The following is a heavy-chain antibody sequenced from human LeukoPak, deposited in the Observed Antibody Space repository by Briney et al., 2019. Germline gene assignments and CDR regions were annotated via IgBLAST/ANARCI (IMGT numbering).Heavy chain of an antibody. CDR2: ISSSGGTI. D-gene: IGHD3-10*01. Sequence: GGSLRLSCAASGFSFSDYYMNWIRQAPGKGLEWISYISSSGGTIYYADSVKGRFTVSRDNARNSLDLRMNSLRAEDSAVYYCATSPGRYSEFDSWGQGILVSVSS. CDR3: ATSPGRYSEFDS. V-gene: IGHV3-11*01. CDR1: GFSFSDYY. J-gene: IGHJ5*01.